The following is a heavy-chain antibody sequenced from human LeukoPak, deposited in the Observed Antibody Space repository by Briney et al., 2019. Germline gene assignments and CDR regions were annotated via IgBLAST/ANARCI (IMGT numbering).Heavy chain of an antibody. CDR1: GFTFSSYS. CDR3: AREDCSSTSCYTSIDY. D-gene: IGHD2-2*02. J-gene: IGHJ4*02. Sequence: GGSLRLSCAASGFTFSSYSMNWVRQAPGKGLERVSSISSSSSYIYYADSVKGRFTISRDNAKNSLYLQMNSLRAEDTAVYYCAREDCSSTSCYTSIDYWGQGTLVTVSS. V-gene: IGHV3-21*01. CDR2: ISSSSSYI.